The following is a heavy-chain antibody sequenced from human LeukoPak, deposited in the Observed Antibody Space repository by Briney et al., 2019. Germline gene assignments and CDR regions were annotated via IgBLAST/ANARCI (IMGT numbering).Heavy chain of an antibody. J-gene: IGHJ4*02. CDR2: INTNTGNP. CDR3: AREGSVDILTGYYRDY. V-gene: IGHV7-4-1*02. D-gene: IGHD3-9*01. CDR1: GYTFTGYY. Sequence: ASVKVSCKASGYTFTGYYVHWVRQAPGQGLEWMGWINTNTGNPTYAQGFTGRFVFSLDTSVSTAYLQISSLKAEDTAVYYCAREGSVDILTGYYRDYWGQGTLVTVSS.